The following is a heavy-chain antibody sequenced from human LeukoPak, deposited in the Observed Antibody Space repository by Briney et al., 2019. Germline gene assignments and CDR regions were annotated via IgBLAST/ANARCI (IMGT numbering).Heavy chain of an antibody. CDR3: ARHVSGEQQPYDY. D-gene: IGHD6-13*01. V-gene: IGHV4-39*01. CDR2: IYYSGST. Sequence: SETLSLTCTVSGGSISISSYFWNWIRQPPGKGLEWIGSIYYSGSTYYNPSLKSRVAISVDTSKNQFPLKLSSVTAADTAVYYCARHVSGEQQPYDYWGQGTLVTVSS. J-gene: IGHJ4*02. CDR1: GGSISISSYF.